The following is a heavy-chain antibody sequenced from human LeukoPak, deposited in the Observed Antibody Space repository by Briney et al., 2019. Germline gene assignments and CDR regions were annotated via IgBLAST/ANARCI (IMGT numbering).Heavy chain of an antibody. V-gene: IGHV3-30-3*01. CDR1: GFIFSSYA. CDR2: ISYDGSNT. J-gene: IGHJ6*02. D-gene: IGHD4-11*01. CDR3: ARDFSNYVYYYYYGMDV. Sequence: GGSLRLSCAASGFIFSSYAMHWVRQAPGKGLEWVAVISYDGSNTDYADSVKGRFTISRDNSKNTLYLQMNSLRAEDTAVYYCARDFSNYVYYYYYGMDVWGQGTTVTVSS.